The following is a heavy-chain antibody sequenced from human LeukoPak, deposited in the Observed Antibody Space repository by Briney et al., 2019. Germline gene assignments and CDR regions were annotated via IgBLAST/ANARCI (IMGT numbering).Heavy chain of an antibody. CDR3: ARDGMVRGVITALFYFDY. J-gene: IGHJ4*02. D-gene: IGHD3-10*01. CDR1: GFTFSSYW. CDR2: IKQDGSEK. Sequence: GGSLRLSCAASGFTFSSYWMSWVRQAPGKGLEWVANIKQDGSEKYYVDSVKGRFTTSRDNAKNSLYLQMNSLRAADTAVYCWARDGMVRGVITALFYFDYWGQGTLVTVSS. V-gene: IGHV3-7*01.